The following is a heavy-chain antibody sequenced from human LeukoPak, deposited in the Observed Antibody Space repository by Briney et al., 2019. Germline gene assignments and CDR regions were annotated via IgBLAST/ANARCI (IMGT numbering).Heavy chain of an antibody. CDR1: GGSISSISSNNYH. Sequence: SETLSLTCIVSGGSISSISSNNYHWGWIRQPPGKGLEWIGSIYYSGSTYYNPSLKSRVTISVDTSKNQFSLKLSSVTAADTALYYCAREMGVVTAHGIDVWGQGTTVTVSS. CDR2: IYYSGST. CDR3: AREMGVVTAHGIDV. D-gene: IGHD4-23*01. J-gene: IGHJ6*02. V-gene: IGHV4-39*02.